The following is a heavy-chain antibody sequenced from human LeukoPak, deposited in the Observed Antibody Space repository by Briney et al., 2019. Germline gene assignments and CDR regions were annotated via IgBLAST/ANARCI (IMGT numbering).Heavy chain of an antibody. CDR2: ISGSGGST. V-gene: IGHV3-23*01. CDR1: GFIFSNYA. CDR3: AKDLTMIVVVITFDY. D-gene: IGHD3-22*01. J-gene: IGHJ4*02. Sequence: PGGSLRLSCAASGFIFSNYAMSWVRQAPGKGLEWVSAISGSGGSTYYADSVKGRFTISRDNSKNTLYLQMNSLRAEDTAVYYCAKDLTMIVVVITFDYWGQGTLVTVSS.